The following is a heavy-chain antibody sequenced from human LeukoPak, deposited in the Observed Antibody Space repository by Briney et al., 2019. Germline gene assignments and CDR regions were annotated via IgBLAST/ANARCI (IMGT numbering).Heavy chain of an antibody. CDR1: GYSISSGYY. Sequence: PSETLSLTCTVSGYSISSGYYWGWIRQPPGKGLEWIGSIYHSGSTYYNPSLKGRVTISVDTSKNQFSLKLSSVTAADTAVYYCARVYIYCSGGSCYDYWGQGTLVTVSS. J-gene: IGHJ4*02. CDR2: IYHSGST. V-gene: IGHV4-38-2*02. CDR3: ARVYIYCSGGSCYDY. D-gene: IGHD2-15*01.